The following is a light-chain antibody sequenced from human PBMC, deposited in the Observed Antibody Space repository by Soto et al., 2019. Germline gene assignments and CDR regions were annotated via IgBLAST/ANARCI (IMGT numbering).Light chain of an antibody. Sequence: DIQMTQSPSTLSASVGDRVAITCRASQSISSWLAWYQQKPGTAPKLLIYKASSLQSGVPSRFSGRGSGTEFTLTISSLQPEDFGTYYCQHIYSPPHTFGGGTKVDIK. CDR3: QHIYSPPHT. CDR1: QSISSW. V-gene: IGKV1-5*03. CDR2: KAS. J-gene: IGKJ4*01.